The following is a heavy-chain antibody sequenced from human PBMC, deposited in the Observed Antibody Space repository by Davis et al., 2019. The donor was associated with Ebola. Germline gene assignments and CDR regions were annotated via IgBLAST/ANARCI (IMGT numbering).Heavy chain of an antibody. CDR3: ARGRMTGTPLRGGYFDF. J-gene: IGHJ4*02. D-gene: IGHD3-9*01. Sequence: MPSETLSLTCTVSGGSISSSNWWRWVRQAPGKGLEWIGEFYHAGYFNYNPSLKSRVTISLDKSKNQFSLTLTSVTAADTALYFCARGRMTGTPLRGGYFDFWGQGTLVTVSS. CDR2: FYHAGYF. V-gene: IGHV4-4*02. CDR1: GGSISSSNW.